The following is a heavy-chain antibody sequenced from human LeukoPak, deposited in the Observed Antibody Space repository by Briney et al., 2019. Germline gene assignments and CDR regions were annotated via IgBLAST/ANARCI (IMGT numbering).Heavy chain of an antibody. CDR2: IIPILGIA. CDR1: GGTFSSYA. J-gene: IGHJ4*02. Sequence: SVKVSCKASGGTFSSYAISWVRQAPGQGLEWMGRIIPILGIANYAQKFQGRVTITADKSTSTAYMELSSLRSEDTAVDYCARLAAAGIYYFDYWGQGTLVTVPS. V-gene: IGHV1-69*04. CDR3: ARLAAAGIYYFDY. D-gene: IGHD6-13*01.